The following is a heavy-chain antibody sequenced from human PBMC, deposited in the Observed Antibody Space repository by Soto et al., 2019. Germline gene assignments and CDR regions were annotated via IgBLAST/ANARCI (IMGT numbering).Heavy chain of an antibody. CDR1: GFTFSRFD. CDR2: IHRASTYI. V-gene: IGHV3-21*06. CDR3: ARRAVTTYHFFDY. Sequence: EGSLRLSGATSGFTFSRFDMDWDRQAPGKGLEWVSSIHRASTYIYYADSVRGRFTISRDNAKSSLYLQMNSLTVEDTAVYYCARRAVTTYHFFDYWGQGALVTVSS. D-gene: IGHD4-17*01. J-gene: IGHJ4*02.